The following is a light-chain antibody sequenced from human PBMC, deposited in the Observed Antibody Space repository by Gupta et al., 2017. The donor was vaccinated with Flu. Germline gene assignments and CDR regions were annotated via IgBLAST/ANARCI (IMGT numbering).Light chain of an antibody. CDR2: GAS. CDR1: QSVSSSY. J-gene: IGKJ4*01. V-gene: IGKV3-20*01. Sequence: EIVLTRSPGTLSLSPGERATLSCRASQSVSSSYLAWYQQKPGQAPRLLIYGASSRATGTPDRFSGSGYGTDFTLTISRREPEDFAVYYCQQYGSSPRLTFGGGTKVEIK. CDR3: QQYGSSPRLT.